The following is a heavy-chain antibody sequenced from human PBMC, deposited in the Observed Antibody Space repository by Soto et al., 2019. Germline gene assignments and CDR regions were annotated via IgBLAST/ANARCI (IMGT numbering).Heavy chain of an antibody. J-gene: IGHJ4*02. Sequence: GGSLRLTCAAPGFTVSSYYMSWARQAPGKGLEWVSVIYSGGSGTTYYAGSVKGRFTISRDISKNTVYLQMNSLRAEDTAVYYCARDGSSRPTEYWGQGTLVTVSS. CDR2: IYSGGSGTT. V-gene: IGHV3-66*01. D-gene: IGHD3-10*01. CDR3: ARDGSSRPTEY. CDR1: GFTVSSYY.